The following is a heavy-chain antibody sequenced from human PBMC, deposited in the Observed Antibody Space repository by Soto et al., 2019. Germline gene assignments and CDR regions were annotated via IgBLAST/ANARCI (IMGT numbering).Heavy chain of an antibody. D-gene: IGHD3-16*01. J-gene: IGHJ5*02. CDR3: ARGPFLIPALDP. V-gene: IGHV1-8*01. CDR1: GYSFTSFD. Sequence: QGQLVQSGAEVKKPGASVKVSCMTSGYSFTSFDVHWVRQATGQGLEWMGWVNPNSGDTAFAQQFLGRVSMTSDTSIRRAYMELSRLASDDTAVYYCARGPFLIPALDPWGQRTLVTVSS. CDR2: VNPNSGDT.